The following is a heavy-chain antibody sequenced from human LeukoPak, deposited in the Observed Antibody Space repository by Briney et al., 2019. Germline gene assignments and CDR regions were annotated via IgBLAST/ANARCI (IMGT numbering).Heavy chain of an antibody. D-gene: IGHD3-22*01. J-gene: IGHJ4*02. CDR2: IYHSGST. CDR3: ARQNYDSSGYYY. Sequence: SETLSLTCAVSGYSISSGYYWGWIRQPPGKGLEWIGSIYHSGSTYYNPSLKSRVTISVDTSKNQFSLKLSSVTAADTAVYYCARQNYDSSGYYYWGQGTLVTVSS. V-gene: IGHV4-38-2*01. CDR1: GYSISSGYY.